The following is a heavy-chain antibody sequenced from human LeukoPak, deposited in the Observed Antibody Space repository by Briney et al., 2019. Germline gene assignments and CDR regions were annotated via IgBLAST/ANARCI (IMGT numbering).Heavy chain of an antibody. Sequence: SQTLSLTCVISGDSVSSNSAAWNWLRQSPSRGLEWLGRTYYRSKWYSYSAVSVKSLIIINPDTSKNKFSLQLNSVTPEDTAVYYCARGPGAVLHWGQGILVTVSS. J-gene: IGHJ4*02. D-gene: IGHD3-10*01. CDR2: TYYRSKWYS. V-gene: IGHV6-1*01. CDR3: ARGPGAVLH. CDR1: GDSVSSNSAA.